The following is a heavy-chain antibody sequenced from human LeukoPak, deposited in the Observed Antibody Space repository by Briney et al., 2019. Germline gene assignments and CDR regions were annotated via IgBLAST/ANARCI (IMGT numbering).Heavy chain of an antibody. CDR1: GGTFIRYA. J-gene: IGHJ4*02. D-gene: IGHD4-17*01. V-gene: IGHV1-69*13. CDR2: IIPIFCTA. CDR3: ARTPPVPYGDYDGTFDY. Sequence: SVKVSFKASGGTFIRYAISWVRQAPGQGLEWMGVIIPIFCTANYAQKFQGRVTITADESTSTAYMELSSLRSEDTAVYYCARTPPVPYGDYDGTFDYWGQGTLVTVSS.